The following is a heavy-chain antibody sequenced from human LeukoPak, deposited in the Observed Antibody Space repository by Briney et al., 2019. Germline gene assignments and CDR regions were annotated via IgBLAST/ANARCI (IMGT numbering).Heavy chain of an antibody. D-gene: IGHD1-26*01. J-gene: IGHJ3*02. CDR3: AREFIVGEKSAFDI. V-gene: IGHV3-7*01. Sequence: GGSLRLSCAASGFSVSNNYMSWVRQAPGKGLEWVANINPDAGEQYYVDSVKGRFTVSRDNAKNSLYLQMNSLRAEDTAVYYCAREFIVGEKSAFDIWGQGTMVTVSS. CDR2: INPDAGEQ. CDR1: GFSVSNNY.